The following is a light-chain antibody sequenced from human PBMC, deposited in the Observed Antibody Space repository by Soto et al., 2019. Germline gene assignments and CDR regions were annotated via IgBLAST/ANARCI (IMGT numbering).Light chain of an antibody. Sequence: EIVMTQSPATLSVSPGQRATLYCKASQRISSNLAWYQQKTGQPPRLLIYGASTRASGIPARLSGSGSGTEFTLTISGLQSEDFALYYSQQYNSWPPYTFGQGTKLEIK. CDR2: GAS. V-gene: IGKV3-15*01. J-gene: IGKJ2*01. CDR1: QRISSN. CDR3: QQYNSWPPYT.